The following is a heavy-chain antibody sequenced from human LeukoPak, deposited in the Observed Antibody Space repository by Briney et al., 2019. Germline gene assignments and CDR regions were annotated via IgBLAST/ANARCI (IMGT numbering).Heavy chain of an antibody. J-gene: IGHJ1*01. CDR3: ARGVHYYDSSGSPGYFQH. Sequence: SETLSLTCSVSGGSITGYYWSWIRQPPGKGLEWIGYIYYSGSTNYNPSLKSRVTISVDTSKDQFALKLSSVTAADTAEYYCARGVHYYDSSGSPGYFQHWGQGTLVTVSS. CDR2: IYYSGST. CDR1: GGSITGYY. V-gene: IGHV4-59*01. D-gene: IGHD3-22*01.